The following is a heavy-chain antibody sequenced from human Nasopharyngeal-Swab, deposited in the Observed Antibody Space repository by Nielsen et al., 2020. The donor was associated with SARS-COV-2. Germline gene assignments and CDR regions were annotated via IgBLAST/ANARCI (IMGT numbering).Heavy chain of an antibody. CDR1: GYTFSGNY. V-gene: IGHV1-2*02. D-gene: IGHD1-1*01. CDR3: TREAPMSGRSINYFDP. Sequence: ASVKVSCKASGYTFSGNYIHWVRQAPGQGLEWMGWINPNTGCTDYAQKFQGRVTMTWDTSINTAYMELSGLRSDDTAVFYCTREAPMSGRSINYFDPWGQGTLVTVSS. J-gene: IGHJ5*02. CDR2: INPNTGCT.